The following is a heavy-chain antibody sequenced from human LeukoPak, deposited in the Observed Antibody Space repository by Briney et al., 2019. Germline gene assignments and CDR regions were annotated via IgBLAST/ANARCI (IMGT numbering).Heavy chain of an antibody. CDR3: ARDETSGWYGGLD. J-gene: IGHJ4*02. D-gene: IGHD6-19*01. CDR1: GFTFSSYG. Sequence: GGTLRLSCAASGFTFSSYGMSWVRQAPGKGLEWVSAISGSGGSTYYADSVKGRFTISRDNSKNTLYLQMNSLRAEDTAVYYCARDETSGWYGGLDWGQGTLVTVSS. V-gene: IGHV3-23*01. CDR2: ISGSGGST.